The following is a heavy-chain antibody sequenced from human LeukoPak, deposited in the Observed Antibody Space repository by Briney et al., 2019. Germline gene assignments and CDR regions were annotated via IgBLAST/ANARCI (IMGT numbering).Heavy chain of an antibody. CDR3: ATEYYYDSSGSAFDI. V-gene: IGHV3-30-3*01. CDR2: ISYDGSNQ. CDR1: GFTFSSYA. D-gene: IGHD3-22*01. Sequence: PGGSLGLSCAASGFTFSSYAVHWVRQAPGKGLKWVAVISYDGSNQYYADSVKGRFTISRDNAKNSLYLQMNSLRAEDTAVYYCATEYYYDSSGSAFDIWGQGTMVTVSS. J-gene: IGHJ3*02.